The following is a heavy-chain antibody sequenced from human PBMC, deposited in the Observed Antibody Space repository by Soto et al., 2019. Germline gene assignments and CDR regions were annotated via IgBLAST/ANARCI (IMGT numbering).Heavy chain of an antibody. CDR3: ARLKQDYAVA. J-gene: IGHJ5*02. V-gene: IGHV1-8*01. CDR2: MNPNSGNT. CDR1: GYTFTSYD. D-gene: IGHD3-16*01. Sequence: QVQLVQSGAEVKKPGASVKVSCKASGYTFTSYDINWVRQATGQGLEWMGWMNPNSGNTAYAQKFQGRVTMTRDTFIRRAYMELRSLRSEDTAVYYCARLKQDYAVAWGQGTLVSVSS.